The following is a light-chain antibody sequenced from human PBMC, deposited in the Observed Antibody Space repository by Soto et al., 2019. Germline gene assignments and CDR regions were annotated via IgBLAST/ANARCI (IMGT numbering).Light chain of an antibody. J-gene: IGLJ1*01. Sequence: QSALTQPPSVSGSPGQSVTISCTGTSSDVGSYNRVSWYQQPPGTAPKLMIYEVSNRPSGVPDRFSGSKSGNTASLTISGLQAEDEADYYCSSYTRTSTYVFGTGTKPTVL. CDR3: SSYTRTSTYV. CDR1: SSDVGSYNR. V-gene: IGLV2-18*02. CDR2: EVS.